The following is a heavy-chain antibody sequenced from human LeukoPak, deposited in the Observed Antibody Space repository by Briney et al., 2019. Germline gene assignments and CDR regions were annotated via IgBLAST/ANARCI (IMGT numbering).Heavy chain of an antibody. CDR2: ISYDGSNK. V-gene: IGHV3-30*04. J-gene: IGHJ3*02. D-gene: IGHD2/OR15-2a*01. CDR3: AAAEYSIVLEI. CDR1: GFTFSSYA. Sequence: PGGSLRLSCAASGFTFSSYAMHWVRQAPGKGLEWVAVISYDGSNKYYADSVKGRFTISRDNSKNTLYLQMNSLRAEDTAEYYCAAAEYSIVLEIWGQGTMVTVSS.